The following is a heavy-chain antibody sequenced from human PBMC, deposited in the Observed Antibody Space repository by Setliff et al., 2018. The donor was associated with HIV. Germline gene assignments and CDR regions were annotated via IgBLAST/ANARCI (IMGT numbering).Heavy chain of an antibody. D-gene: IGHD3-16*01. Sequence: ASVKVSCKPSGYTFTNYDINWVRQAAGQGLEWMGWMNPDSRNTGYAQRFEGSVTMTWDTSISTAYMELRSLRSDDTAVYFCATAGGRSWFDPWGPGTLVTVSS. CDR2: MNPDSRNT. J-gene: IGHJ5*02. V-gene: IGHV1-8*02. CDR1: GYTFTNYD. CDR3: ATAGGRSWFDP.